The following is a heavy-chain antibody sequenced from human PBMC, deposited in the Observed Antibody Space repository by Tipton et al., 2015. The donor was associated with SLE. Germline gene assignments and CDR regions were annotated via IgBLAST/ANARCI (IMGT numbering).Heavy chain of an antibody. J-gene: IGHJ6*02. V-gene: IGHV3-48*01. CDR1: GFTFSSYS. Sequence: SLRLSCAASGFTFSSYSMNWVRQAPGKGLEWVSYISSSSSTIYYADSVKGRFTISRDNAKNSLYLQMNSLRAEDTAVYYCAAEDLSYYGMDVWGQETTVTVSS. D-gene: IGHD3-3*01. CDR3: AAEDLSYYGMDV. CDR2: ISSSSSTI.